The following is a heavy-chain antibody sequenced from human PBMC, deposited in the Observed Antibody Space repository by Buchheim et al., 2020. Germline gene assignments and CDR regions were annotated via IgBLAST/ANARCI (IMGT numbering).Heavy chain of an antibody. D-gene: IGHD6-6*01. V-gene: IGHV4-30-2*01. CDR1: GDSISSGDYS. CDR3: ARHLYSSSSSCFDP. Sequence: QLQLQESGSGLVKPSQTLSLICAVSGDSISSGDYSWTWVRQPPGKGLEWIGFIYQSGSTYYDPSLQSRVNISVDRSKNKFSLKLSSVTAADTAVYYCARHLYSSSSSCFDPWGQG. J-gene: IGHJ5*02. CDR2: IYQSGST.